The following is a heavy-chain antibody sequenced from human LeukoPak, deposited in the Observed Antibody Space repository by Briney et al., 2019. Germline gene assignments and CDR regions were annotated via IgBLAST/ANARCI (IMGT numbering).Heavy chain of an antibody. CDR2: IIPIFGTA. Sequence: GASVKVSCKASGGTFSSYAISWVRQAPGQGREWMGRIIPIFGTANYAQKFQGRVTITTHESTSTASMELSSLRSEDTAVYYCPRTRYYHSRGGDYWGQGPLVTVSS. D-gene: IGHD3-22*01. CDR3: PRTRYYHSRGGDY. V-gene: IGHV1-69*05. J-gene: IGHJ4*02. CDR1: GGTFSSYA.